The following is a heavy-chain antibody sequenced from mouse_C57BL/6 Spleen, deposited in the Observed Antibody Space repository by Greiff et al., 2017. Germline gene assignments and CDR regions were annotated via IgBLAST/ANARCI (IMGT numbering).Heavy chain of an antibody. V-gene: IGHV1-69*01. CDR1: GYTFTSYW. Sequence: QVQLQQPGAELVMPGASVKLSCKASGYTFTSYWMHWVKQRPGQGLEWIGEIDPSDSYTNYNQKFKGKSPLTVDKSSSTAYMQLSSLTSEDSAVYYCARRRVPYYFDYWGQGTTLTVSS. J-gene: IGHJ2*01. CDR2: IDPSDSYT. CDR3: ARRRVPYYFDY. D-gene: IGHD2-14*01.